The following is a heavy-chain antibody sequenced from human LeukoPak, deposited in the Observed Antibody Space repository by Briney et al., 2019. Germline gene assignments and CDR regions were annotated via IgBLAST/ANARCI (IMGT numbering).Heavy chain of an antibody. J-gene: IGHJ5*02. D-gene: IGHD6-13*01. V-gene: IGHV3-21*01. Sequence: GGSLRLSCAASGFTFSSYSMNWVRQAPGKGLEWVSSISSSSSYIYYADSVKGRFTISRDNAKNSLYLQMNSLRAEDTAVYYCARHRVQRHWFDPWGQGTLVTVSS. CDR2: ISSSSSYI. CDR3: ARHRVQRHWFDP. CDR1: GFTFSSYS.